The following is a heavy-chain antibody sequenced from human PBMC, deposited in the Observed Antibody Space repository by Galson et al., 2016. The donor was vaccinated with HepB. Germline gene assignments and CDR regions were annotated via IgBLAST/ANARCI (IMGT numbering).Heavy chain of an antibody. D-gene: IGHD6-19*01. V-gene: IGHV1-8*01. CDR1: GYTFTNYE. Sequence: SVKVSCKASGYTFTNYEINWVRQATGQGLEWMGWMNPNSGNTGYAQKFQGRVTMTRNTSISTAYMELSSLRSGDTAVYYCAGNSSGFVGRNYYYGLDVWGKGTTVTVSS. CDR3: AGNSSGFVGRNYYYGLDV. CDR2: MNPNSGNT. J-gene: IGHJ6*04.